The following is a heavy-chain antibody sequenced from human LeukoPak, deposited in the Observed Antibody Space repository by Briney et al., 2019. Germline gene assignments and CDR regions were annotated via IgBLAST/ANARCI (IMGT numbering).Heavy chain of an antibody. CDR2: IKQDGSEK. CDR3: ARGSTLGSCTSSSCHNWFDP. J-gene: IGHJ5*02. D-gene: IGHD2-2*01. V-gene: IGHV3-7*04. Sequence: GGSLRLSCAASGFTFSSYWMSWVRQAPGKGLEWVANIKQDGSEKYYVDSVKGRFTISRDNAENSLYLLLNSLRVEDTAVYYCARGSTLGSCTSSSCHNWFDPWGQGTLVTVSS. CDR1: GFTFSSYW.